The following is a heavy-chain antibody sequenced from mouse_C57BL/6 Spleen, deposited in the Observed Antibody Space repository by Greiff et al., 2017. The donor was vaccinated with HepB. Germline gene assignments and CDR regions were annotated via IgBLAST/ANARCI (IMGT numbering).Heavy chain of an antibody. J-gene: IGHJ3*01. D-gene: IGHD2-2*01. Sequence: EVHLVESGGGLVKPGGSLKLSCAASGFTFSSYAMSWVRQTPEKRLEWVATISDGGSYTYYPDNVKGRFTISRDNAKNNLYLQMSHLKSEDTAMYYCAENGYDEGGFAYWGQGTLVTVSA. CDR2: ISDGGSYT. CDR1: GFTFSSYA. CDR3: AENGYDEGGFAY. V-gene: IGHV5-4*01.